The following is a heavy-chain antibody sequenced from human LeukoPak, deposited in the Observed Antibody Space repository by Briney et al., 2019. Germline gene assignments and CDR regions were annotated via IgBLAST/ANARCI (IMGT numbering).Heavy chain of an antibody. CDR2: IKQDGSEK. CDR1: GFTFSSYW. CDR3: TIFAFSDAFDI. J-gene: IGHJ3*02. V-gene: IGHV3-7*01. Sequence: GGSMRLSCAASGFTFSSYWMSWVRQAPGKGLGRVANIKQDGSEKYYVDSVKGRFTISRDNAKNSLYLQMNSLRAEDTAVYYCTIFAFSDAFDIWGQGTMVTVSS.